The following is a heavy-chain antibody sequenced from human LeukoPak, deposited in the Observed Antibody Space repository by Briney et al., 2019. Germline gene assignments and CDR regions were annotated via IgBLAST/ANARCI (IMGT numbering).Heavy chain of an antibody. D-gene: IGHD3-3*01. CDR3: ARITDRTIFGEIMHGFDV. J-gene: IGHJ3*01. CDR1: GGSISSDY. Sequence: PSETLSLTCTVSGGSISSDYWSWIRQPPGKGLEWIGYIYYSGSTNYNPSLKSRVTISIDTSKKQFSLKLSSVTAADTAVYYCARITDRTIFGEIMHGFDVWGQGTPVTVSS. CDR2: IYYSGST. V-gene: IGHV4-59*01.